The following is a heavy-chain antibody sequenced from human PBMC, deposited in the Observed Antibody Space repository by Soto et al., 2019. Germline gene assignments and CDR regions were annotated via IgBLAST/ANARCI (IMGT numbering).Heavy chain of an antibody. V-gene: IGHV3-30-3*01. CDR3: ARDHSHYGMDV. CDR2: ISYDGSNK. CDR1: GFTFSSYA. D-gene: IGHD2-21*01. J-gene: IGHJ6*02. Sequence: GGSLRLSCAASGFTFSSYAMHWVRQAPGKGLEWVAVISYDGSNKYYADSVKGRFTISRDNSKNTLYLQMNSLRAEDTAVYYCARDHSHYGMDVWGQGTTVTVSS.